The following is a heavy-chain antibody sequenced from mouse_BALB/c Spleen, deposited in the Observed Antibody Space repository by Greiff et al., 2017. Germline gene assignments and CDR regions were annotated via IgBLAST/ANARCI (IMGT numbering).Heavy chain of an antibody. V-gene: IGHV1-67*01. CDR1: GYTFTDYA. J-gene: IGHJ3*01. Sequence: VQLQQSGPELVRPGESVKISCKGSGYTFTDYAMHWVKQSHAKSLEWIGVISIYYDNTNYNQKFKGKATMTVDKSSSTAYMELARLTSEDSAIYYCAREMDYYGSSPFAYWGQGTLVTVSA. D-gene: IGHD1-1*01. CDR2: ISIYYDNT. CDR3: AREMDYYGSSPFAY.